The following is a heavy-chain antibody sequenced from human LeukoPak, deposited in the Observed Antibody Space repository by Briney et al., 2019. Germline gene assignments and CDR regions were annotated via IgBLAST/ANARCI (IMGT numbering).Heavy chain of an antibody. CDR2: ISDSGGRT. D-gene: IGHD3-22*01. CDR1: GFTFKNYA. V-gene: IGHV3-23*01. Sequence: GGSLTLSCAASGFTFKNYAMSWVRQAPGRGLEWVSGISDSGGRTYYADSLKGRFTISRDNPKNTLYLQMNSLTVEDTAVYFCVKGYHDSSRYYYYYYGLDVWGQGTTVTVSS. CDR3: VKGYHDSSRYYYYYYGLDV. J-gene: IGHJ6*02.